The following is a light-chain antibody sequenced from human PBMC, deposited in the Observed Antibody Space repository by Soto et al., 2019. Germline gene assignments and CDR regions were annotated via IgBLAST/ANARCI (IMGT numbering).Light chain of an antibody. CDR1: QSVSSN. Sequence: EIVMTQSPATLSVSPGERATLSCRASQSVSSNLAWYQQKPGQAPRLLIFGASTRATGIPARFSGSGSGTEFTLTISSLQSEDFATYYCQQYYSYSKTFGQGTKVEV. V-gene: IGKV3-15*01. J-gene: IGKJ1*01. CDR3: QQYYSYSKT. CDR2: GAS.